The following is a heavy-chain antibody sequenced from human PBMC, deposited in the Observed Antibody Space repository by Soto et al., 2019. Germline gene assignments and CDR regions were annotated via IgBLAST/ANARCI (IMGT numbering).Heavy chain of an antibody. CDR3: ARDLSSDYGMDV. J-gene: IGHJ6*02. V-gene: IGHV3-66*01. CDR1: GFTVSSNS. Sequence: EVQLVESGGGLVQPGGSLRLSCAASGFTVSSNSMSWVRQAPGKGLEWVSVIYSGGSTYYADSVKGRFTISRDNSKNTLYLQMNSLRAEDTAVYYCARDLSSDYGMDVWGQGTTVTVSS. CDR2: IYSGGST.